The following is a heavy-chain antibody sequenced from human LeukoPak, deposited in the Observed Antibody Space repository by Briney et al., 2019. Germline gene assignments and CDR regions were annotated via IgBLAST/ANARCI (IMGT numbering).Heavy chain of an antibody. CDR2: ISAYNGNT. Sequence: ASVKVSCKASGYTFTSYGISWVRQAPGQGLEWMGWISAYNGNTNYAQKLQGRVTMTTDTSTSTAYMELRSLRSDDTAVYYCASLYCSGGSCYSGWLDPWGQGTLVTVSS. J-gene: IGHJ5*02. CDR1: GYTFTSYG. CDR3: ASLYCSGGSCYSGWLDP. D-gene: IGHD2-15*01. V-gene: IGHV1-18*01.